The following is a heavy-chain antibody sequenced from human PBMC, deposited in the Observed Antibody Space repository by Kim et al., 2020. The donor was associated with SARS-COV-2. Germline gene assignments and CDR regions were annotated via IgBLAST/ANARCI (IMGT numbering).Heavy chain of an antibody. CDR3: ARREGARSYYYYYGMDV. Sequence: GESLKISCKGSGYSFTSYWIGWVRQMPGKGLEWMGIIYPGDSDTRYSPSFQGQVTISADKSISTAYLQWSSLKASDTAMYYCARREGARSYYYYYGMDVWGQGTTVTVSS. CDR2: IYPGDSDT. V-gene: IGHV5-51*01. D-gene: IGHD1-26*01. CDR1: GYSFTSYW. J-gene: IGHJ6*02.